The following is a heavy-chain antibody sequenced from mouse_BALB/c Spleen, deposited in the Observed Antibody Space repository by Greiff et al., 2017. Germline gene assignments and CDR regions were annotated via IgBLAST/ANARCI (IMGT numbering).Heavy chain of an antibody. J-gene: IGHJ4*01. CDR2: INPSTGYT. V-gene: IGHV1-7*01. CDR1: GYTFTSYW. CDR3: ARSAVVSSYYAMDY. D-gene: IGHD1-1*01. Sequence: VQLQQSGAELAKPGASVKMSCKASGYTFTSYWMHWVKQRPGQGLEWIGYINPSTGYTEYNQKFKDKATLTADKSSSTAYMQLSSLTSEDSAVYYCARSAVVSSYYAMDYWGQGTSVTVSS.